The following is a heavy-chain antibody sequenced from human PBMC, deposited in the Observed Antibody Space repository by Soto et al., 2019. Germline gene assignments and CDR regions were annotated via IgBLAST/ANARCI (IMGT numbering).Heavy chain of an antibody. CDR2: INPNSGGT. V-gene: IGHV1-2*02. J-gene: IGHJ4*02. CDR3: ARVTGEWLRLPLGY. Sequence: EASVKVSFKASGYTFIGYYIHWVRQAPGQGLEWMGWINPNSGGTNYAQKFQGRVTMTRDTSISTAYMELSRLRSDDTAVYYCARVTGEWLRLPLGYWGQGTLVTVSS. CDR1: GYTFIGYY. D-gene: IGHD5-12*01.